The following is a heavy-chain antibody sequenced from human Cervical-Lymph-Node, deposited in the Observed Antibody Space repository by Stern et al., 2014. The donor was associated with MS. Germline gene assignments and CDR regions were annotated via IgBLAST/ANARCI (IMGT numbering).Heavy chain of an antibody. D-gene: IGHD4-17*01. J-gene: IGHJ4*02. Sequence: VQLVQSGGGLVTPGESLRLSCDASGFTFSHYSINWVRLAPGKGLEWLSSLTNNSTHTYYADSVEGRFTISRDSAKDSVSLHMVSLRAEDTAVYYCARARVGDYARSPHLDSWGQGTLVTVSS. CDR1: GFTFSHYS. CDR2: LTNNSTHT. CDR3: ARARVGDYARSPHLDS. V-gene: IGHV3-21*01.